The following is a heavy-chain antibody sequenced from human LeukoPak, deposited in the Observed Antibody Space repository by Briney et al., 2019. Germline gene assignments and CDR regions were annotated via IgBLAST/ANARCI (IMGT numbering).Heavy chain of an antibody. CDR2: ISYDGSNK. V-gene: IGHV3-30-3*01. CDR1: GFTFSSYA. CDR3: ARDFSGSYYGTTDYGMDV. Sequence: GGSLRLSCAASGFTFSSYAMHWVRQAPGKGLEWVAVISYDGSNKYYADSAKGRFTISRDNSKNTLYLQMNSLRAEDTAVHYCARDFSGSYYGTTDYGMDVWGQGTTVTVSS. J-gene: IGHJ6*02. D-gene: IGHD1-26*01.